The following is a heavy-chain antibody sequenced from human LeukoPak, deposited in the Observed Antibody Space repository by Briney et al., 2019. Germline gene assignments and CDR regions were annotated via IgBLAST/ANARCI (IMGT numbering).Heavy chain of an antibody. CDR3: ARDNSVREEACGFDP. D-gene: IGHD3-10*01. CDR2: MSPTGGST. V-gene: IGHV1-46*01. Sequence: GASVKLSCKASGYTFTSNYMHWVRQSPRQGPEWMGVMSPTGGSTTYAQKFQGRVTLTRDMSTSTDYLELSSLRADDTAVYYCARDNSVREEACGFDPWGQGTLVTVAS. CDR1: GYTFTSNY. J-gene: IGHJ5*02.